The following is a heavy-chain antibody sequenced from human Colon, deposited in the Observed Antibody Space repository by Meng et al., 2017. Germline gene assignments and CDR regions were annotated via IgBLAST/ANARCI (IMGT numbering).Heavy chain of an antibody. D-gene: IGHD2-2*01. CDR1: GGSISSSNW. J-gene: IGHJ4*02. CDR2: IYHSGST. CDR3: ASGRKYCSSTSCYGQFDY. V-gene: IGHV4-4*02. Sequence: QGPPQGSGPGLVKPSGTLSLTCAVSGGSISSSNWWSWVRQPPGKGLEWIGEIYHSGSTNYNPSLKSRVTISVDKSKNQFSLKLSSVTAADTAVYYCASGRKYCSSTSCYGQFDYWGQGTLVTVSS.